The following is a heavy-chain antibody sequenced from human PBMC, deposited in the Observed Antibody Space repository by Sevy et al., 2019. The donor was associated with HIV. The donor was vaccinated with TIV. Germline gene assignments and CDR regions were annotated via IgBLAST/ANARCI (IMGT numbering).Heavy chain of an antibody. D-gene: IGHD2-2*01. V-gene: IGHV1-69*13. J-gene: IGHJ6*02. Sequence: ASVKVSCKASGGTFSSYAISWVRQAPGQGLEWMGGIIPIFGTANYAQKFQGRVTITADESTSTAYMELSSLRSEDTAVYYWAIPYCSSTSCPSYGMDVWGQGTTVTVSS. CDR1: GGTFSSYA. CDR3: AIPYCSSTSCPSYGMDV. CDR2: IIPIFGTA.